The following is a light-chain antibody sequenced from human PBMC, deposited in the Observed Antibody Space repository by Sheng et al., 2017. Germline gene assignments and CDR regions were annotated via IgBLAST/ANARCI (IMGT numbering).Light chain of an antibody. Sequence: EIVLTQSPDTLSLSPGERATLSCRASQSVSRSYLTWYQQKPGQAPRLLIYGASSRATGIPDRFSGSGSGTDFTLTISRLEPEDFAVYFCQQYGSSPYTFGQGTKVEIK. CDR2: GAS. CDR3: QQYGSSPYT. V-gene: IGKV3-20*01. CDR1: QSVSRSY. J-gene: IGKJ2*01.